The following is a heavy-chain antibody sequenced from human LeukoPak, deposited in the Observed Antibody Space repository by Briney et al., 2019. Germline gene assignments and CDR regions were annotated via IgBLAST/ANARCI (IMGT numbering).Heavy chain of an antibody. V-gene: IGHV4-39*07. CDR1: GGSISSTHHY. CDR3: ARGLGGGLRNVRRSWFDP. D-gene: IGHD3-10*02. Sequence: PSETLSLTCTVSGGSISSTHHYWGWIRQPPGKGLEWIGGINHSGSTNYNPSLKSRVTISVDTSKNQFSLKLSSVTAADTAVYYCARGLGGGLRNVRRSWFDPWGQGTLVTVSS. J-gene: IGHJ5*02. CDR2: INHSGST.